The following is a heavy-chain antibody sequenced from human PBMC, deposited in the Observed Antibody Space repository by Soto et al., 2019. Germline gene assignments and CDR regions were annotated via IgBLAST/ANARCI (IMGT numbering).Heavy chain of an antibody. Sequence: QVQLVESGGGVVQPGRSLRLSCAASGFTFSYHALNWVRQAPGKGLEWVAVISYDGDNKYIAESVKGRFTISRDNSKNTVYLDIKSLRPEDTAIYYCAKGGATAAVLDYWGQGTLVTVSP. CDR1: GFTFSYHA. D-gene: IGHD3-10*02. J-gene: IGHJ4*02. CDR2: ISYDGDNK. V-gene: IGHV3-30-3*01. CDR3: AKGGATAAVLDY.